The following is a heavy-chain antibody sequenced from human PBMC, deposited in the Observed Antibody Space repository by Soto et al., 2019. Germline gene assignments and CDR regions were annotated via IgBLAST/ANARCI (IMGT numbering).Heavy chain of an antibody. CDR1: GGTFSSYP. V-gene: IGHV1-69*01. CDR3: ARVGHITNYGMAV. D-gene: IGHD1-26*01. Sequence: QVQLVQPAAEVKKPGSSVKVSCGASGGTFSSYPINWVRQAPGQGLECMGGIIPFFGTSNYAQKLQGRVTITADDSTCTAYMELRSLGSEDTAVYYCARVGHITNYGMAVWGQGTTVSVSS. CDR2: IIPFFGTS. J-gene: IGHJ6*02.